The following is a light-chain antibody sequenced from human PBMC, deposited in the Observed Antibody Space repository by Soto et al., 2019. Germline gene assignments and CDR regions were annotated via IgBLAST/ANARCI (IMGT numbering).Light chain of an antibody. CDR2: LGS. CDR3: MQSLQTPRT. Sequence: DIVMTQSPLSLPVTPGEPASISCRSSQSLLHSNGNNYWDWYLQKPGQSPQLLIYLGSNRASGVPDRFSGSGSGTDFTLKISRVEAEDVGVYYCMQSLQTPRTFGQGTKVEIK. V-gene: IGKV2-28*01. J-gene: IGKJ1*01. CDR1: QSLLHSNGNNY.